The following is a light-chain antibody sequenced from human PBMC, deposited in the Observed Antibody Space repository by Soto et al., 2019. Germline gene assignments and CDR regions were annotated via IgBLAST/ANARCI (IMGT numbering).Light chain of an antibody. CDR3: QQYGSSGYT. Sequence: IVLTQSPGTLSLSPGERATLSSRASQSISSNYVAWYQQKPGQAPRLLIYGASSRATGVPDRFSGSGSGTDFTLTISRLEPEDFAVYYCQQYGSSGYTFGQGTKLEIK. CDR2: GAS. J-gene: IGKJ2*01. V-gene: IGKV3-20*01. CDR1: QSISSNY.